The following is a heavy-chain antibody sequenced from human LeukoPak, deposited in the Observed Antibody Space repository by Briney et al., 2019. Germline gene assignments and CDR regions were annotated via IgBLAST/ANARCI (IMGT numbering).Heavy chain of an antibody. Sequence: GGSLRLSCAASGFTFSSYSMNWVRQAPGKGLEWVSSISSSGSTIYNADSVKGRFTISRDNAKNSLYLQMNSLRAEDTAVYYCARERGYSGYDYFIDSPSDYWGQGTLVTVSS. CDR2: ISSSGSTI. D-gene: IGHD5-12*01. J-gene: IGHJ4*02. CDR3: ARERGYSGYDYFIDSPSDY. CDR1: GFTFSSYS. V-gene: IGHV3-48*04.